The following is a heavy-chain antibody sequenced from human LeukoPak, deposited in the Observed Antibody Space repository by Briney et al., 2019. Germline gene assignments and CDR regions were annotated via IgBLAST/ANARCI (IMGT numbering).Heavy chain of an antibody. CDR1: GFTFSSYG. V-gene: IGHV3-23*01. D-gene: IGHD3-16*01. CDR3: AKDRASDYVWGSHDY. J-gene: IGHJ4*02. Sequence: GGSLRLSCAASGFTFSSYGMSWVRQAPGKGLEWVSAISGSGGSTYYADSVKGRFTISRDNSKNTLYLQMNSLRAEDTAVYYCAKDRASDYVWGSHDYWGQGTLVTVSS. CDR2: ISGSGGST.